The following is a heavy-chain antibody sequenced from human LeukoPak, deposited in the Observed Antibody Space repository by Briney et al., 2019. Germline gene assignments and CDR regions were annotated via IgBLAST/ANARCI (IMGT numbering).Heavy chain of an antibody. CDR3: VKSTIFGVVNYYYGMDV. Sequence: GGSLRLSCSASGFTFSSYAMHWVRQAPGKGLEYVSAISSNGGSTYYADSVKGRFTISRDNSKNTLYLQMSSLRAEDTAVYYCVKSTIFGVVNYYYGMDVWGQGTTVTVSS. V-gene: IGHV3-64D*06. CDR2: ISSNGGST. D-gene: IGHD3-3*01. J-gene: IGHJ6*02. CDR1: GFTFSSYA.